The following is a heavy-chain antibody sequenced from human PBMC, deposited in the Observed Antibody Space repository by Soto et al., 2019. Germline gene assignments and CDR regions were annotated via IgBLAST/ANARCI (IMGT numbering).Heavy chain of an antibody. V-gene: IGHV3-23*01. CDR3: ATVLDCTNGVCYNY. CDR2: LSGSGSST. CDR1: GFTFSSYA. J-gene: IGHJ4*02. Sequence: EVQLLESGGGLVQPGGSLRLSCAASGFTFSSYAMSWVRQAPGKGLEWVSALSGSGSSTYYADSVKGRFTSSRDNSKNPLYLQMNSLRAEDTALYYCATVLDCTNGVCYNYWGQGTLVTVSS. D-gene: IGHD2-8*01.